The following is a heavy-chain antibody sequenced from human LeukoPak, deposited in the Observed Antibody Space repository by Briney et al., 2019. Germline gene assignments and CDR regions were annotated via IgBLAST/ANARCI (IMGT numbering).Heavy chain of an antibody. D-gene: IGHD6-13*01. J-gene: IGHJ4*02. CDR1: GFTFSSYG. CDR3: SKRVPYISSWYYFDF. CDR2: IRYDGSNK. V-gene: IGHV3-30*02. Sequence: GGSLRLSCAASGFTFSSYGMHWVRQAPGKGLEWVAFIRYDGSNKYYADSVKGRFTISRDNAKNSLYLQMNSLRAEDTAVYFCSKRVPYISSWYYFDFWGQGTLVTVSS.